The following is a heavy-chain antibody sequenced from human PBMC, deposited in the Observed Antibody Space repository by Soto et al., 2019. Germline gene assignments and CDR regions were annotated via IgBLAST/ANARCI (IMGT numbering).Heavy chain of an antibody. V-gene: IGHV4-31*03. J-gene: IGHJ4*02. D-gene: IGHD1-26*01. Sequence: QVQLQESGPGLVKPSQTLSLTCTVSGGSISSGGYYWRWIRQHPGKSLEWIGYIYYSGSTYYNPSLKSRVTISVDTSKNQFSLKLSSVTAADTAVYYCAREGLSGSLFDYWGQGTLVTVSS. CDR3: AREGLSGSLFDY. CDR1: GGSISSGGYY. CDR2: IYYSGST.